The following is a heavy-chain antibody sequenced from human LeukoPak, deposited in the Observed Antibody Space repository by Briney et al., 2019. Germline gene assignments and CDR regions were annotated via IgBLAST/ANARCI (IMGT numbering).Heavy chain of an antibody. CDR3: ARGDYVVEGWFDP. CDR2: IYYSGST. D-gene: IGHD2-15*01. V-gene: IGHV4-30-4*08. Sequence: PSETLSLTCTVSGGSISSYYWSWIRQPPGKGLEWIGYIYYSGSTYYNPSLKSRVTISVDTSKNQFSLKLSSVTAADTAVYYCARGDYVVEGWFDPWGQGTLVTVSS. CDR1: GGSISSYY. J-gene: IGHJ5*02.